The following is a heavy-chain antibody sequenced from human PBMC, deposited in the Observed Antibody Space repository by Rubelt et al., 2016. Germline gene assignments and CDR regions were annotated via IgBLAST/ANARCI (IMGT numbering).Heavy chain of an antibody. V-gene: IGHV1-18*01. CDR3: ASPPYDSSGYYYYYGMDV. Sequence: GNTNYAQKLQGRVTMTTDTSTSTAYMELRSLRSDDTAVYYCASPPYDSSGYYYYYGMDVWGQGTTVTVSS. D-gene: IGHD3-22*01. CDR2: GNT. J-gene: IGHJ6*02.